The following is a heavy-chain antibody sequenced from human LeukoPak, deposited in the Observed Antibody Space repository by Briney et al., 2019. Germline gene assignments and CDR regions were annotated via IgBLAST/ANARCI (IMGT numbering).Heavy chain of an antibody. Sequence: LGESLKISCQVSGYTLTSHWISRVRQMPGKGLEWMGKIDPSDSYTKYSPSFQGHVTISTDKSITTAYLQWSSLKASDTAMYYCARHVGITSASDYWGQGTLVTVSS. D-gene: IGHD3-10*01. J-gene: IGHJ4*02. CDR1: GYTLTSHW. CDR3: ARHVGITSASDY. CDR2: IDPSDSYT. V-gene: IGHV5-10-1*01.